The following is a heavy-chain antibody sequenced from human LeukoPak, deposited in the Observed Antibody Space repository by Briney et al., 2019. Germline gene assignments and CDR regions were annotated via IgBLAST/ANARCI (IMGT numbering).Heavy chain of an antibody. J-gene: IGHJ6*02. CDR2: ISSTSSDI. CDR1: GFTFHNYS. D-gene: IGHD6-6*01. V-gene: IGHV3-21*01. CDR3: ASEYSSSSNYYYYGMDV. Sequence: GGSLRLSWAASGFTFHNYSMNWVRQAPGKGLEWVSSISSTSSDIFHADSVKGRFTISRDNAKNTLYLQMNSLRAEDAAVYYCASEYSSSSNYYYYGMDVWGQGTTVTVSS.